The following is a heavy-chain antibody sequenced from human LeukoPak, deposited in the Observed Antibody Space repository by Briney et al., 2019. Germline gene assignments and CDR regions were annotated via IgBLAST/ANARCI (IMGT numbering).Heavy chain of an antibody. Sequence: ASVKVSCKASGYTFTSYGISWVRQAPGQGLEWMGWISAYNGNTNYAQKLQGRVTMTTDTSTSTAYMELRSLRSDDTAVYYCALGYCSSTSCSGIAAAGTSGDYWGQGTLVTVSS. V-gene: IGHV1-18*01. CDR2: ISAYNGNT. D-gene: IGHD2-2*01. J-gene: IGHJ4*02. CDR3: ALGYCSSTSCSGIAAAGTSGDY. CDR1: GYTFTSYG.